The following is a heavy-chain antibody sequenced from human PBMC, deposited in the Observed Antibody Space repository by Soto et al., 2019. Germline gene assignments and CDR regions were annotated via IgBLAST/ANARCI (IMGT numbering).Heavy chain of an antibody. V-gene: IGHV4-34*01. D-gene: IGHD3-10*01. CDR1: GGSFSGYY. CDR3: ARAGRGSGNFAPRMDV. CDR2: INHSGST. J-gene: IGHJ6*02. Sequence: SETLSLTCAVYGGSFSGYYWSWIRQPPGKGLEWIGEINHSGSTNYNPSLKSRVTISVDTSKNQFSLKLSSVTAADTAVYYCARAGRGSGNFAPRMDVWGQGATVTVSS.